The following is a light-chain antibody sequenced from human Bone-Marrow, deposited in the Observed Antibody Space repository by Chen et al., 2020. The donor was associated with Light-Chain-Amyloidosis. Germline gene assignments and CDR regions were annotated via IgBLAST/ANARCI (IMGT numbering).Light chain of an antibody. J-gene: IGLJ2*01. CDR1: DLPTKY. Sequence: SYELTQPPSVSVSPGQTARITCSGDDLPTKYAYWYQQKPGQAPVLVIHKDTERPAGISERFSGSSSGTTATLTIRGGQAEDEADDHCQSADSSGTYEVIFGGGTKLTVL. V-gene: IGLV3-25*03. CDR2: KDT. CDR3: QSADSSGTYEVI.